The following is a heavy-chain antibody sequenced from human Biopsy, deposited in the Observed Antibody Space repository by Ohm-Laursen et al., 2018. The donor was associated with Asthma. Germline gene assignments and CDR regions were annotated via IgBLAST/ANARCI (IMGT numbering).Heavy chain of an antibody. V-gene: IGHV3-53*01. CDR2: IYSGGGT. Sequence: PRLSCTASGFTVSTNGMSWVRQPPGKGLEWVSVIYSGGGTYYADSVQGRVTISRDNSKNTLSLQMNSLRAEDTAVYYCARAYGGSFFSGSFDIWGQGTMVTVSS. J-gene: IGHJ3*02. D-gene: IGHD4-23*01. CDR1: GFTVSTNG. CDR3: ARAYGGSFFSGSFDI.